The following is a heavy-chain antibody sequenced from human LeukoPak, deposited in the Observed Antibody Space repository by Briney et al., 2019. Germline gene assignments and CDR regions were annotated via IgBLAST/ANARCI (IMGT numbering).Heavy chain of an antibody. Sequence: GSLRLSCAASGFTFSSYSMNWVRQAPGKGLEWVSSISSSSSYIYYADSVKGRFTISRDNSKNTLYLQMNSLRAEDTAVYYCARPLWFGESQPFDYWGQGTLVTVSS. CDR3: ARPLWFGESQPFDY. J-gene: IGHJ4*02. CDR2: ISSSSSYI. CDR1: GFTFSSYS. V-gene: IGHV3-21*01. D-gene: IGHD3-10*01.